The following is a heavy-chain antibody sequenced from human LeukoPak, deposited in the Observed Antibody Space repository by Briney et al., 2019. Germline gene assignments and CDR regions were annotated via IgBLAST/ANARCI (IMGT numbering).Heavy chain of an antibody. V-gene: IGHV4-30-2*01. CDR2: IYHSGST. J-gene: IGHJ4*02. D-gene: IGHD2-15*01. CDR3: ARTRLYCSGGSCSPYYFDY. CDR1: GGSISSGGYS. Sequence: SQTLSLTCAVSGGSISSGGYSWSWIRQPPGKGLEWIGYIYHSGSTYYNPSLKSRVTISVDRSKNQFSLKLSSVTAADTAVYYCARTRLYCSGGSCSPYYFDYWGQGTLATVSS.